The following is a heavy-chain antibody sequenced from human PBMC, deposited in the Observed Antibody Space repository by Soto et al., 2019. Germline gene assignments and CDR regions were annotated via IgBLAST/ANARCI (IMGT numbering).Heavy chain of an antibody. V-gene: IGHV1-69*13. D-gene: IGHD1-1*01. J-gene: IGHJ6*02. Sequence: SVKVSCKSSGGTFSSHSINWVRQAPGQGLEWMGGIIPIFGPANFAKKFQGRVTITADESTTTAYMELSSLTSEDTAVYYCATGSFTSTGGRIGYHYNAMDVWGHGTTVTVSS. CDR1: GGTFSSHS. CDR2: IIPIFGPA. CDR3: ATGSFTSTGGRIGYHYNAMDV.